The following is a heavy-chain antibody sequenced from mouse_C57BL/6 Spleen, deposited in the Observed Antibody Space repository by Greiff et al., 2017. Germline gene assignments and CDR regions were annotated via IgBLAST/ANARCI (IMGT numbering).Heavy chain of an antibody. CDR3: ARSGSRYYFDY. J-gene: IGHJ2*01. CDR2: INPGSGGT. CDR1: GYAFTNYL. D-gene: IGHD1-1*01. Sequence: QVQLQQSGAELVRPGTSVKVSCKASGYAFTNYLIEWVKQRPGQGLEWIGVINPGSGGTNYNEKFKGKATLTADKSSSTAYMQLSSLTSEDSAVYFCARSGSRYYFDYWGQGTTLTVSS. V-gene: IGHV1-54*01.